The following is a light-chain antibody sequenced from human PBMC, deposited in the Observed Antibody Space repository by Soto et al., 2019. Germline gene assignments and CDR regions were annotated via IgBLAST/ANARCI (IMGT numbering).Light chain of an antibody. CDR3: QQYNNWPPWT. CDR1: QGISNY. V-gene: IGKV1-16*01. J-gene: IGKJ1*01. CDR2: AAS. Sequence: DIQMTQSPSSLSASVGDRVTITCRASQGISNYLAWYQQKPGKAPKRLIYAASSLQTGVPSRFSGSGSGTEFTLTISSLQSEDFAVYYCQQYNNWPPWTFGQGTKVDIK.